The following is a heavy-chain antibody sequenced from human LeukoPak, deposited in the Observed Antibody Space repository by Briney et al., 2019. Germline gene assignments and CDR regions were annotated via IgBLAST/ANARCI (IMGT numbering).Heavy chain of an antibody. CDR3: ARSPPHSKLRFDP. CDR2: ISSSGSTI. D-gene: IGHD6-13*01. Sequence: QPGGSLRLSCAASGFTFSSYEMNWVRQAPGKGLEWVSYISSSGSTIYYADSVKGRFTISRDNAKNSLYLQMNSLRAEDTAVYYCARSPPHSKLRFDPWGQGTLVTVSS. CDR1: GFTFSSYE. V-gene: IGHV3-48*03. J-gene: IGHJ5*02.